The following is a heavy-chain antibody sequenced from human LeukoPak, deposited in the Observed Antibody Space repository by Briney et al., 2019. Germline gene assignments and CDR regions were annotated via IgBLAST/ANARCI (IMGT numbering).Heavy chain of an antibody. CDR2: IKQDESEK. Sequence: PGGSLRLSCTASGFSFSNYWMSWVRQAPGKGLGWVASIKQDESEKYYVDSVKGRFTTSRDNAKSSLYLQMNALRGEDTAVYYCARLVGDVTTWDCWGQGTLVTVSP. CDR1: GFSFSNYW. D-gene: IGHD1-26*01. CDR3: ARLVGDVTTWDC. V-gene: IGHV3-7*03. J-gene: IGHJ4*02.